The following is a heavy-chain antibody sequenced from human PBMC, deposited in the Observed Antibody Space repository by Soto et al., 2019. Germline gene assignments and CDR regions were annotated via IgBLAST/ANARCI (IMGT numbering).Heavy chain of an antibody. CDR3: ARDIMGTNYYYYGMDV. J-gene: IGHJ6*02. V-gene: IGHV4-59*01. D-gene: IGHD2-8*01. Sequence: QVQLQESGPGLVKPSETLSLTCTVSGGSISSYYWSWIRQPPGKGLEWIGYIYYSGSTNYNPSLKSRVTISVDTSKNQFSRKLSSVTAADTAVYYCARDIMGTNYYYYGMDVWGQGTTVTVSS. CDR1: GGSISSYY. CDR2: IYYSGST.